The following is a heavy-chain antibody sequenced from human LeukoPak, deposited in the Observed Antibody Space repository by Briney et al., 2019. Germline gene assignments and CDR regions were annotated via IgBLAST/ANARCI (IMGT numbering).Heavy chain of an antibody. J-gene: IGHJ4*02. CDR1: GFIFSSNS. CDR2: ISSGSSTI. V-gene: IGHV3-48*02. Sequence: SGGALRLSCAASGFIFSSNSMNWGPQAPGKGLEWVSYISSGSSTIYYADSVKGRFTISRDNAKNSLYLQMNSLRDEDTAVYYCARDHNYFDYWGQGTLVTVSS. CDR3: ARDHNYFDY.